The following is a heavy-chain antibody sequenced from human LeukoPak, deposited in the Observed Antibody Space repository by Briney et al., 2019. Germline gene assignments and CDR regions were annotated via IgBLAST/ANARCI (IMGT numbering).Heavy chain of an antibody. D-gene: IGHD6-19*01. CDR1: GFAFSSYW. V-gene: IGHV3-74*03. CDR2: INIDGSTT. Sequence: GGSLRLSCAASGFAFSSYWMHWARQVPGKGLVWVSRINIDGSTTTYADSVKGRFTISRDNAKNTLYLQMNSLRAEDTALYYCARVGGPGWYGYWGQGTLVTVSS. J-gene: IGHJ4*02. CDR3: ARVGGPGWYGY.